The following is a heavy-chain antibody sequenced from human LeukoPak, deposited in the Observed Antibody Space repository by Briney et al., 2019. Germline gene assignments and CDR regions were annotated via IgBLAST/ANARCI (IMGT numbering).Heavy chain of an antibody. J-gene: IGHJ5*02. CDR1: GFTFNDYA. CDR3: AKGDSSGNWFDA. Sequence: GGSLILSCAASGFTFNDYAMSWVRPSPATGLEWVSAVSDIGDSTFYADALMGRFTISRDNSKNTLFLQMNDLRIDDTAVYYGAKGDSSGNWFDAWGQGTLVSVSS. CDR2: VSDIGDST. D-gene: IGHD6-19*01. V-gene: IGHV3-23*01.